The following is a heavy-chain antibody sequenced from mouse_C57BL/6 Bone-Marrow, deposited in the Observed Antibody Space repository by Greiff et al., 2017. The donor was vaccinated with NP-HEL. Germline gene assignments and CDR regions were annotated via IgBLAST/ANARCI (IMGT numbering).Heavy chain of an antibody. V-gene: IGHV5-6*01. D-gene: IGHD1-1*01. J-gene: IGHJ4*01. CDR2: ISSGGSYT. CDR3: ARHSFTTVVAFDARDD. Sequence: EVQRVESGGDLVKPGGSLKLSCAASGFTFSSYGMSWVRQTPDKRLEWVATISSGGSYTYYPDSVKGRFTISRDNAKNTLYLQMSSMMSEDTAMYYCARHSFTTVVAFDARDDWGQGTSVTVSS. CDR1: GFTFSSYG.